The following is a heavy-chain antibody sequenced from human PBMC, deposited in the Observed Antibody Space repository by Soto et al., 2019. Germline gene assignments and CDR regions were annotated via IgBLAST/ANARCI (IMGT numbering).Heavy chain of an antibody. D-gene: IGHD6-25*01. CDR2: IRAYNGDT. V-gene: IGHV1-18*01. J-gene: IGHJ6*02. Sequence: QVQLVQSGAEVKKPGASLKVSCKASGYIFTTYIITWVRQAPGQGLEWMGWIRAYNGDTTYPQKVQGRVTMTMETSTSTAYMELRSLRSDDTSVYYCARIAAESALAMDVWGQGTTVTVSS. CDR3: ARIAAESALAMDV. CDR1: GYIFTTYI.